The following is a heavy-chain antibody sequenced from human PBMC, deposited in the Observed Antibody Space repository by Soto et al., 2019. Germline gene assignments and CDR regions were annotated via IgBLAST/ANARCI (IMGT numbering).Heavy chain of an antibody. CDR2: IYYSGST. D-gene: IGHD1-26*01. CDR3: AKGDKWESPLNY. J-gene: IGHJ4*02. V-gene: IGHV4-31*01. CDR1: GGSISSGGYY. Sequence: QVQLQESGPGLVKPSQTLSLTCTVSGGSISSGGYYWSWIRQHPGKGLEWIGYIYYSGSTYYKPSITSQISISMDTSMIQFTQNLSSVTGANTAVYYCAKGDKWESPLNYWGQGTLVTVSS.